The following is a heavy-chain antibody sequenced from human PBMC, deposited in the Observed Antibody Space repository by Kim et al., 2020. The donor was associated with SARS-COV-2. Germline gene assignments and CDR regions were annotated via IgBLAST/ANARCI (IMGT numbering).Heavy chain of an antibody. D-gene: IGHD6-13*01. CDR2: ISSSSSTI. Sequence: GGSLRLSCAASGFTFSSYSMNWVRQAPGKGLEWVSYISSSSSTIYYADSVKGRFTISRDNAKNSLYLQMNSLRDEDTAVYYCARDVLGRGQQLVQGAFDYWGQGTLVTVSS. CDR1: GFTFSSYS. V-gene: IGHV3-48*02. CDR3: ARDVLGRGQQLVQGAFDY. J-gene: IGHJ4*02.